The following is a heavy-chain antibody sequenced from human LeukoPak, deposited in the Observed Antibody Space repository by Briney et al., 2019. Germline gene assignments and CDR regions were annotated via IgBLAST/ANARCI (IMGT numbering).Heavy chain of an antibody. D-gene: IGHD3-3*01. V-gene: IGHV4-59*01. J-gene: IGHJ5*02. CDR3: AREITIFGVVITNWFDP. CDR2: IYYSGST. CDR1: GFTFSSYA. Sequence: GSLRLSCAASGFTFSSYAMSWIRQPPGKGLEWIGYIYYSGSTNYNPSLKSRVTISVDTSKNQFSLKLSSVTAADTAVYYCAREITIFGVVITNWFDPWGQGTLVTVSS.